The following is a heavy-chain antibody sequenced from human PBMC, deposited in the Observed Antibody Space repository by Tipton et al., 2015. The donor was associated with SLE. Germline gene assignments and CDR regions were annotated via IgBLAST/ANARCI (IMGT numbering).Heavy chain of an antibody. CDR1: GYSISSSNW. CDR2: IYYSGST. D-gene: IGHD6-13*01. CDR3: ARASGIAAAEAFDI. V-gene: IGHV4-28*03. Sequence: TLSLTCAVSGYSISSSNWWGWIRQPPGKGLEWIGYIYYSGSTYYNPSLKSRVTISVDTSKNQFSLKLSSVTAADTAVYYCARASGIAAAEAFDIWGQGTMVTVSS. J-gene: IGHJ3*02.